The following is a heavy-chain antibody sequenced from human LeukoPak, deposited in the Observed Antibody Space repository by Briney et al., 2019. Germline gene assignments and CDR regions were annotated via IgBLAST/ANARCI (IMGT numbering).Heavy chain of an antibody. CDR2: IYYGGST. D-gene: IGHD2-2*01. V-gene: IGHV4-31*03. Sequence: PSETLSLTCTVSGGSISSGGYYWSWIRQHPGKGLEWIGYIYYGGSTYYNPSLKSRVTISVDTSKNQFSLKLSSVTAADTAVYYCARGYQLLLYYWGQGTLVTVSS. J-gene: IGHJ4*02. CDR3: ARGYQLLLYY. CDR1: GGSISSGGYY.